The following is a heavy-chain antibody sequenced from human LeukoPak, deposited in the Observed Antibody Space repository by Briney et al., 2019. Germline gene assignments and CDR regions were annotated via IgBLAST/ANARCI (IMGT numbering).Heavy chain of an antibody. D-gene: IGHD6-13*01. CDR1: GFTFSSYS. J-gene: IGHJ6*03. Sequence: GGSLRLSCAASGFTFSSYSMNWVRQAPGKGLEWVSYISSSSSTIYYADSVKGRFTISRDNAKNSLYLQMNSLRAEDTAVYYCARDGSSWYNYYYYYMDVWGKGTTVTVSS. CDR3: ARDGSSWYNYYYYYMDV. CDR2: ISSSSSTI. V-gene: IGHV3-48*01.